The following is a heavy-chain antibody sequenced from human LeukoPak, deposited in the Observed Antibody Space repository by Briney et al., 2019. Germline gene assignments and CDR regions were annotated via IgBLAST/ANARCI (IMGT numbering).Heavy chain of an antibody. J-gene: IGHJ6*04. Sequence: PGGSLRLSCAASGFTFSSYDMHWVRQVAGKGLECVSSIGTIGDTFYTGSVKGRFTTSRENAKSSLYLQMNSLRAGDTAVYYCARATVIGTDPVPGFLDVWGKGTTVTVSS. V-gene: IGHV3-13*01. CDR1: GFTFSSYD. CDR2: IGTIGDT. CDR3: ARATVIGTDPVPGFLDV. D-gene: IGHD6-19*01.